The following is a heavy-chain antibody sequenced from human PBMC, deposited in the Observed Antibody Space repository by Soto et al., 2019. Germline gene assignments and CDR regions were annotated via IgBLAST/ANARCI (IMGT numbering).Heavy chain of an antibody. CDR3: ARAPGDYFDY. Sequence: SETLSLTCTVSGGSISSGGYYWSWIRQHPGRGLEWIGYIFYSGSTYYNPSLKSRVTISVDTSKNQFSLKLSSVTAADTAVYYCARAPGDYFDYWGQGTLVTVS. V-gene: IGHV4-31*03. CDR1: GGSISSGGYY. J-gene: IGHJ4*02. CDR2: IFYSGST.